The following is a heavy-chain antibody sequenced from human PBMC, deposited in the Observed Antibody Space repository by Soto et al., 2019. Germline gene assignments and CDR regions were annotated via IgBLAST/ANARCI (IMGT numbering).Heavy chain of an antibody. Sequence: EVQVVESGGDLVEPGGSLRLSCVTSGFMFSSAWMSWVRQAPGKGLEWVARIKSTKAGGARDYAAPVNGRFSISRDDSKSTVYLRMNSLRAEDTALYYCVEGWNDFWGQGTLVTVSS. D-gene: IGHD1-1*01. V-gene: IGHV3-15*01. J-gene: IGHJ4*02. CDR3: VEGWNDF. CDR2: IKSTKAGGAR. CDR1: GFMFSSAW.